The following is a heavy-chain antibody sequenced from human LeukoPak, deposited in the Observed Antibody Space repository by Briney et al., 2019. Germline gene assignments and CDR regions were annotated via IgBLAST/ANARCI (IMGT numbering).Heavy chain of an antibody. V-gene: IGHV1-18*01. Sequence: AASVKVSCKASGYTFTSYDISWVRQAPGQGLEWMGWISAYNGNTNYAQKLQGRVTMTTDTSTSTAYMELRSLRSDDTAVYYCAKEDIYYDSSGYYAKVNYYGMDVWGQGTTVTVSS. D-gene: IGHD3-22*01. CDR1: GYTFTSYD. J-gene: IGHJ6*02. CDR3: AKEDIYYDSSGYYAKVNYYGMDV. CDR2: ISAYNGNT.